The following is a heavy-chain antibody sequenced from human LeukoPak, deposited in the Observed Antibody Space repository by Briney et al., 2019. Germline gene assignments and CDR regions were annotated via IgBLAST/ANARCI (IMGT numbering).Heavy chain of an antibody. CDR1: GYTFTGYY. D-gene: IGHD3-16*01. Sequence: ASVKVSCKASGYTFTGYYMHWVRQAHGQGLEWMGWINPNSGGTNYAQKFQGRVTMTRDTSISTAYMELSRLRSDDTAVYYCARSKGGRNYFDYWGQGTLVTVSS. V-gene: IGHV1-2*02. J-gene: IGHJ4*02. CDR2: INPNSGGT. CDR3: ARSKGGRNYFDY.